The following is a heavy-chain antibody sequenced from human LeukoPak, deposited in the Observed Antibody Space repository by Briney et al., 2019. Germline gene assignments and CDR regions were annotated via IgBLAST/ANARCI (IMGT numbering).Heavy chain of an antibody. CDR1: GFTFSSYE. J-gene: IGHJ4*02. V-gene: IGHV3-48*03. Sequence: GGSLRLSCAASGFTFSSYEMNWVRQAPGKGLEWVSYISSSGSTIYYADSVKGRFTISRDNAKNSLYLQMNSLRAEDTAVYYCATERCRSTSCYYVFDYLGQGTLVTVSS. CDR3: ATERCRSTSCYYVFDY. D-gene: IGHD2-2*01. CDR2: ISSSGSTI.